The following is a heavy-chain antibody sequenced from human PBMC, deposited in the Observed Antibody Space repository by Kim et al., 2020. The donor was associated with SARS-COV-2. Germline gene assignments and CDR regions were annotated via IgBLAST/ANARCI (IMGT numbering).Heavy chain of an antibody. CDR1: GGSFSGYY. J-gene: IGHJ4*02. V-gene: IGHV4-34*01. CDR3: ARPGPYDPSKWGVYFDY. CDR2: INHSGST. D-gene: IGHD3-22*01. Sequence: SETLSLTCAVYGGSFSGYYWSWIRQPPGKGLEWIGEINHSGSTNYNPSLKSRVTISVDTSKNQFSLKLSSVTAADTAVYYCARPGPYDPSKWGVYFDYWGQGTLVTVSS.